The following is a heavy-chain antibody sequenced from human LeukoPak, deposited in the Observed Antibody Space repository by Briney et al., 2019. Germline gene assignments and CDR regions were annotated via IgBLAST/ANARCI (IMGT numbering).Heavy chain of an antibody. Sequence: PGGSLRLSCAASGFTFSDYGMHWVRQAPGKGLEWVTVISNEGRVQYYADSVKGRFTISRDNSENTLSLQMNSLRADDTAVYYCTNEGGPMSVTTERYSFDHWGRGTLVTVSS. CDR3: TNEGGPMSVTTERYSFDH. V-gene: IGHV3-30*18. J-gene: IGHJ4*02. CDR1: GFTFSDYG. D-gene: IGHD4-17*01. CDR2: ISNEGRVQ.